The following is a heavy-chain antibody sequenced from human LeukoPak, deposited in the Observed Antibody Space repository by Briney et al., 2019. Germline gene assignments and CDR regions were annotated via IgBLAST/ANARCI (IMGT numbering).Heavy chain of an antibody. D-gene: IGHD2-21*02. CDR3: ARELVVVTAITVDY. V-gene: IGHV3-7*01. CDR2: IKQDGSEK. J-gene: IGHJ4*02. CDR1: GFTFSSYG. Sequence: GGALRLSCAASGFTFSSYGMSWVRQAPGKGLEWVANIKQDGSEKYYVDSVKGRFTISRDNAKNSLYLQMNSLRAEDTAVYYCARELVVVTAITVDYWGQGTLVTVSS.